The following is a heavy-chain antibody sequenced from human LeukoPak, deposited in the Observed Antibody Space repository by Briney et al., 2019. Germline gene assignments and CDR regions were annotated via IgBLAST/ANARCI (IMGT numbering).Heavy chain of an antibody. CDR3: AGGLRPRRGYYYYYMDV. CDR2: MNPNSGNT. Sequence: GASVKVSCKASGYTFTSYDINWVRQATGQGLEWMGWMNPNSGNTGYAQKFQGRVTMARNTSISTAYMELSSLRSEDTAVYYCAGGLRPRRGYYYYYMDVWGKGTTVTVSS. CDR1: GYTFTSYD. J-gene: IGHJ6*03. V-gene: IGHV1-8*01.